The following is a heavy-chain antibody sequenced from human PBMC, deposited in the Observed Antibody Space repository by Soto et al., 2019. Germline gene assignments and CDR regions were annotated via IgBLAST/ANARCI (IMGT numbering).Heavy chain of an antibody. CDR2: TYDSGST. CDR3: AREIIPLTTDWYFDL. CDR1: GGSISGGGYY. Sequence: QVQLQESGPGLVKPSETLSLTSTVSGGSISGGGYYWSWIRQPPGKGLEWIGYTYDSGSTYYNPSLKSRIRISIDTSKNQLSLRLTSVTAADTAVYYCAREIIPLTTDWYFDLWGRGTLVTVSS. D-gene: IGHD4-17*01. V-gene: IGHV4-30-4*01. J-gene: IGHJ2*01.